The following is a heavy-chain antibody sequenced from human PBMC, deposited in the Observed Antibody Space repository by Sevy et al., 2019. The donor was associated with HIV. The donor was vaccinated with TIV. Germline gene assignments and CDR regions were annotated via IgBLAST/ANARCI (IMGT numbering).Heavy chain of an antibody. V-gene: IGHV3-30*18. CDR1: GFTFSSYG. D-gene: IGHD3-3*01. CDR3: AKERPERYYDFWSGYNYRWLLYGAFDI. J-gene: IGHJ3*02. Sequence: GWSLRLSCAASGFTFSSYGMHWVRQAPGKGLEWVAVISYDGSNKYYADSVKGRFTISRDNSKNTLYLQMNSLRAEDTAVYYCAKERPERYYDFWSGYNYRWLLYGAFDIWGQGTMVTVSS. CDR2: ISYDGSNK.